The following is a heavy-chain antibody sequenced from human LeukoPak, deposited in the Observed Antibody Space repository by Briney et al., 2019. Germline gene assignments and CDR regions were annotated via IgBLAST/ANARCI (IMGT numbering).Heavy chain of an antibody. D-gene: IGHD1-26*01. J-gene: IGHJ4*02. Sequence: GGSLRLSCAASGFTFDDYGMSWVRQAPGKGLEWVSGINWNGGSTGYADSVKGRLTISRDNAKNSLYLQMNSLRAEDTALYYCARDREVGATYYFDYWGQGTLVTVSS. CDR1: GFTFDDYG. CDR3: ARDREVGATYYFDY. CDR2: INWNGGST. V-gene: IGHV3-20*04.